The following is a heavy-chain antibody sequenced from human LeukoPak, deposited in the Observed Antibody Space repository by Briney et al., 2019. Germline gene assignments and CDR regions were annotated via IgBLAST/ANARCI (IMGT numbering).Heavy chain of an antibody. CDR1: GGSFSGYY. CDR2: INHSGST. J-gene: IGHJ5*02. V-gene: IGHV4-34*01. Sequence: TSETLSLTCAVYGGSFSGYYWSWIRQPPGKGLEWIGEINHSGSTNYNPSLKSRVTISVDTSKNQFSLKLSSVTAADTAVYYCARLSAVVPAASNWFDTWGQGTLVTVSS. CDR3: ARLSAVVPAASNWFDT. D-gene: IGHD2-2*01.